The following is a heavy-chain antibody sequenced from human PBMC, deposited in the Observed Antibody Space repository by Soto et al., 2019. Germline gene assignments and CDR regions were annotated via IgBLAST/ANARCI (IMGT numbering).Heavy chain of an antibody. CDR1: GGSISSYY. CDR3: ARDLAGYYDSSGYLYYYYGMDV. D-gene: IGHD3-22*01. V-gene: IGHV4-59*01. Sequence: SETLSLTCTVSGGSISSYYWSWIRQPPGKGLEWIGYIYYSGSTNYNPSLKSRVTISVDTSKNQFSLKLSSVTAADTAVYYCARDLAGYYDSSGYLYYYYGMDVWGQGTTVTVSS. CDR2: IYYSGST. J-gene: IGHJ6*02.